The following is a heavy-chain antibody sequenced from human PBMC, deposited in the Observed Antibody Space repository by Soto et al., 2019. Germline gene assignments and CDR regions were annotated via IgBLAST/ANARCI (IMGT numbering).Heavy chain of an antibody. Sequence: GESLKISCKGSGYSFTSYWIGWVRQMPGKGLERMGIIYPGDSDTRYSPSFQGQVTISADKSISTAYLQWSSLKASDTAMYYCARLNGDYLPDYYYYYVDVWGKGTTVTVSS. CDR3: ARLNGDYLPDYYYYYVDV. D-gene: IGHD4-17*01. V-gene: IGHV5-51*01. CDR1: GYSFTSYW. J-gene: IGHJ6*03. CDR2: IYPGDSDT.